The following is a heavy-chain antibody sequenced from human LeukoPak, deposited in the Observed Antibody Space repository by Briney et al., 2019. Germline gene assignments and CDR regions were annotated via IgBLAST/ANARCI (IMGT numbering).Heavy chain of an antibody. D-gene: IGHD2/OR15-2a*01. CDR2: MNPNSGNT. Sequence: ASVKVSCKASGYTFTGYYMHWVRQAPGQGLEWMGWMNPNSGNTGYGQKFQGRVTITRNTSMSTAYMELSSLRSDDTAVYYCTRGAGWGSMANYWGQGTLVTVSS. J-gene: IGHJ4*02. CDR3: TRGAGWGSMANY. V-gene: IGHV1-8*03. CDR1: GYTFTGYY.